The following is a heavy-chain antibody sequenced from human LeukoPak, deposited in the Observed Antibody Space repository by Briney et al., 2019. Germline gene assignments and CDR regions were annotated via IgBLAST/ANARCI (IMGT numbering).Heavy chain of an antibody. CDR2: IYPRDSDS. J-gene: IGHJ4*02. D-gene: IGHD3-10*01. Sequence: GEALQISCKGSGYSFTSYWIGWGRPVAGKGVEGVGIIYPRDSDSRYSPSFQGQVTLSVDESISTATLQWSSLRASDTAIYYCARGHSGDALMVQDLDYWGQGTLVTVSS. V-gene: IGHV5-51*01. CDR1: GYSFTSYW. CDR3: ARGHSGDALMVQDLDY.